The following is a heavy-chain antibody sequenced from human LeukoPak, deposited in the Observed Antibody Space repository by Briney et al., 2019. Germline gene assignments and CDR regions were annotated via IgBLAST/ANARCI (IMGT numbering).Heavy chain of an antibody. CDR1: GFTFSSYA. CDR3: AKESRGGYKSYYFDY. CDR2: ISGSGGST. D-gene: IGHD5-24*01. J-gene: IGHJ4*02. Sequence: GGSLRLSCAASGFTFSSYAMSWVRQAPGKGLEWVSAISGSGGSTYYADSVRGRFTISRDNSKNTLYVQMNSLRAEDTAVYYCAKESRGGYKSYYFDYWGQGTLVTVSS. V-gene: IGHV3-23*01.